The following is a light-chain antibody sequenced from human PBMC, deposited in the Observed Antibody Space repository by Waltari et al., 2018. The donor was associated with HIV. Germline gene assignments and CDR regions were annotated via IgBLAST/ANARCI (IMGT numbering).Light chain of an antibody. V-gene: IGKV1-9*01. CDR1: QGISSY. CDR3: QQRNSNPLT. Sequence: DIQLTQSPSFLSASVGDRVTITCRASQGISSYLAWYQQKPGKAPKLLISAASTWQSGVPSRFSGSGSGTEFTLTISSLQPEDFATYYCQQRNSNPLTFGGGTKVEIK. CDR2: AAS. J-gene: IGKJ4*01.